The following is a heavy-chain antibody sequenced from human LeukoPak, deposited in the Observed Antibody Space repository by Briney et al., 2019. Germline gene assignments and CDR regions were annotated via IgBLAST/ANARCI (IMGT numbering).Heavy chain of an antibody. Sequence: GESLKISCKTSGYSFTSHWIGWVRQMPGKGLEWMALIYPGDSDTRYGPSFRGQVSISADWSISTAYLQWSCLEASDTAMYYCGGLDREDCIPRCSGESVLFNTWGQGTMFT. CDR2: IYPGDSDT. CDR1: GYSFTSHW. J-gene: IGHJ3*02. V-gene: IGHV5-51*01. D-gene: IGHD2-15*01. CDR3: GGLDREDCIPRCSGESVLFNT.